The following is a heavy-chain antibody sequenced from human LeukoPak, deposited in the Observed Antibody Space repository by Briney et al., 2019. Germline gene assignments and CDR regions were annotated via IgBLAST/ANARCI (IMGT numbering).Heavy chain of an antibody. V-gene: IGHV4-59*12. CDR3: ARGPARTVTTGYYFDY. CDR2: IYNSGST. D-gene: IGHD4-17*01. CDR1: GGSISSYY. J-gene: IGHJ4*02. Sequence: SETLSLTCTVSGGSISSYYWSWIRQPPGKGLEWIGYIYNSGSTKYNPSLKSRVTMSMDTSKNQFSLKRSSVTAADTAVYYCARGPARTVTTGYYFDYWGQGTLVTVSS.